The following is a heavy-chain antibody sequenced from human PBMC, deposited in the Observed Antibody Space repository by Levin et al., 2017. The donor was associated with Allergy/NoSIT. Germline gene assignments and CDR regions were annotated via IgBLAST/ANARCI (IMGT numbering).Heavy chain of an antibody. CDR1: GFTFSSYA. Sequence: GGSLRLSCAASGFTFSSYAMSWVRQAPGKGLEWVSAISGSGGSTYYADSVKGRFTISRDNSKNTLYLQMNSLRAEDTAVYYCAKELTIAAAGLDYFDYWGQGTLVTVSS. D-gene: IGHD6-13*01. J-gene: IGHJ4*02. V-gene: IGHV3-23*01. CDR2: ISGSGGST. CDR3: AKELTIAAAGLDYFDY.